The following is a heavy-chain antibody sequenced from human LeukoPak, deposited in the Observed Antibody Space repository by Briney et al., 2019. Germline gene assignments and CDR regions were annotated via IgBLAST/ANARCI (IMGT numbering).Heavy chain of an antibody. V-gene: IGHV4-59*12. CDR1: GGSISSYY. CDR2: IYYSGST. D-gene: IGHD3-16*01. Sequence: SETLSLTCTVSGGSISSYYWNWIRQPPGKGLEWIGYIYYSGSTYYNPSLKSRVTISVDTSKNQFSLKLSSVTAADTAVYYCARGQGGWFDPWGQGTLVTVSS. CDR3: ARGQGGWFDP. J-gene: IGHJ5*02.